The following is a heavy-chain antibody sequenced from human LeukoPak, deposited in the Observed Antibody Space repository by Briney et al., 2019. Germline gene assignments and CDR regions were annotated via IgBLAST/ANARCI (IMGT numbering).Heavy chain of an antibody. D-gene: IGHD5-18*01. V-gene: IGHV3-21*01. CDR2: ISSSSSYI. CDR3: GNLDTPMGY. Sequence: GGSLRLSCAASGFTFSTYGMNWVRQAPGKGLEWVSCISSSSSYIFYADSVKGRFTISRDNAKNSLYLQMNSLRAEDTGVYYCGNLDTPMGYWGQGALVTVSS. CDR1: GFTFSTYG. J-gene: IGHJ4*02.